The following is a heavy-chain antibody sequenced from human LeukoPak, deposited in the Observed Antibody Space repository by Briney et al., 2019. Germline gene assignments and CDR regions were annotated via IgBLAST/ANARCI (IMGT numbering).Heavy chain of an antibody. J-gene: IGHJ4*02. Sequence: GGSLRLSCAASGFPFTSYEMNWVRQAPGNGLEWVSYISTGGITKYYADSVRGRFTISRDNAKDSLYLQMSGLRLEDTALYYCTRALEADPIDFWGQGTLVTVSS. V-gene: IGHV3-48*03. CDR2: ISTGGITK. CDR3: TRALEADPIDF. CDR1: GFPFTSYE. D-gene: IGHD6-19*01.